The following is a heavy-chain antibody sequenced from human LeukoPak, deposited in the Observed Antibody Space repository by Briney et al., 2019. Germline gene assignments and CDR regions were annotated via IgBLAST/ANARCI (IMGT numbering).Heavy chain of an antibody. CDR1: GFTFSSYA. CDR2: ISVGGSNT. Sequence: GGSLRLSCAASGFTFSSYALSWVRQAPGKGLEWVSSISVGGSNTKYADSVKGRFTISRDNSKNTLFLQMNSLRAEDTAVYYCARVSVVAAIDYWGQGTLVTVSS. D-gene: IGHD2-15*01. J-gene: IGHJ4*02. V-gene: IGHV3-23*01. CDR3: ARVSVVAAIDY.